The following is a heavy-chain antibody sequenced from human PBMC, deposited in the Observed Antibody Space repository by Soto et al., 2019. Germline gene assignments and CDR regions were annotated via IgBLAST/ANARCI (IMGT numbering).Heavy chain of an antibody. V-gene: IGHV1-18*01. CDR1: GYTFTSYG. Sequence: QVQLVQSGAEVKKPGASVKVSCKASGYTFTSYGISWVRQAPGQGLEWMGWISAYNGNTNYAQKLQGRVTMTTDTSTSTAYVELRSLRSDDTAVYYCATYSSSLYYYYGMDVWCQGTTVTVSS. D-gene: IGHD6-6*01. CDR2: ISAYNGNT. J-gene: IGHJ6*02. CDR3: ATYSSSLYYYYGMDV.